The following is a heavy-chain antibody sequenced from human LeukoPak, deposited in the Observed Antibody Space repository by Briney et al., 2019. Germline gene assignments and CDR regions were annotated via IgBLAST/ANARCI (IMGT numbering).Heavy chain of an antibody. CDR3: ARLRMTTVVRGYYYYYMDV. CDR2: INHSGST. V-gene: IGHV4-34*01. D-gene: IGHD4-23*01. Sequence: SETLSLTCAVYGGSFSGYYWSWIRQPPGQGLEWIGEINHSGSTNYNPSLKSRVTISVDTSKNQFSLKLSSVTAADTAVYYCARLRMTTVVRGYYYYYMDVWGKGTTVTISS. J-gene: IGHJ6*03. CDR1: GGSFSGYY.